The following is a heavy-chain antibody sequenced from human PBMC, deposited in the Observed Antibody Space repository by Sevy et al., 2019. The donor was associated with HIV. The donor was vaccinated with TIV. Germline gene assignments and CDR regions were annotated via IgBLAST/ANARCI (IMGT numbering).Heavy chain of an antibody. V-gene: IGHV3-15*07. J-gene: IGHJ4*02. CDR3: TTDPYYDHITGFQPYFDY. Sequence: GGSLRLSCAASGFTFINAWMNWVRQAPGKGLEWVGRIKRKTDGGTTDYAAPVKGRFTISRDDSKNTPYLQMNSLKTEDTAVYYCTTDPYYDHITGFQPYFDYWGQGTLVTVSS. CDR2: IKRKTDGGTT. D-gene: IGHD1-26*01. CDR1: GFTFINAW.